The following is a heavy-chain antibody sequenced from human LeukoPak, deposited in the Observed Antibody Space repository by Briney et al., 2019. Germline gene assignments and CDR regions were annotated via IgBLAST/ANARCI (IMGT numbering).Heavy chain of an antibody. D-gene: IGHD3-10*01. CDR3: AKDIVRWLGGATD. CDR1: GGTFSSYA. Sequence: GASVKVSCKASGGTFSSYAISWVRQAPGQGLEWMGGIIPIFGTANYAQKFQGRVTITADESTSTAYMELSSLRSEDTALYYCAKDIVRWLGGATDWGQGTLVTVSS. J-gene: IGHJ4*02. CDR2: IIPIFGTA. V-gene: IGHV1-69*13.